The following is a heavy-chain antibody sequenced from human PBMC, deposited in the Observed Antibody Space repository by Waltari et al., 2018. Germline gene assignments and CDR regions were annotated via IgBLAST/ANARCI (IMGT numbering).Heavy chain of an antibody. Sequence: QVQLQESGPGLVKPSEPLSLTCTVSGGSNSSNSHWGWIRQPPGKGLEWMGNMQYRGGTFYNPSLESRVTISLDTSRNQCSLRLSSVYAADTAVYFCGRIAFGDDGGYFQYWGQGTLVTVSS. CDR2: MQYRGGT. J-gene: IGHJ1*01. D-gene: IGHD4-17*01. V-gene: IGHV4-39*01. CDR3: GRIAFGDDGGYFQY. CDR1: GGSNSSNSH.